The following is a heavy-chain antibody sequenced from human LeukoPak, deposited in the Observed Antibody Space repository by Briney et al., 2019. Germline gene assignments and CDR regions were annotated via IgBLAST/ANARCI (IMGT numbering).Heavy chain of an antibody. J-gene: IGHJ4*02. Sequence: GGSLRLSCAASGFTFSTHNLNWVRQAPGRGLEWVSYISAGTGSYSTYYADSVKGRFTISRDNAKNSLYLQMNSLRAEDTAVYYCARFDFWSGPSVDYWGQGTLVTVSS. V-gene: IGHV3-48*01. CDR1: GFTFSTHN. CDR2: ISAGTGSYST. D-gene: IGHD3-3*01. CDR3: ARFDFWSGPSVDY.